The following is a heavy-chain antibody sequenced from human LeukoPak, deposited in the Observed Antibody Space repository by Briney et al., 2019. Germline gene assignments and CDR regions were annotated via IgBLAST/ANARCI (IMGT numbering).Heavy chain of an antibody. CDR1: GFTFSTYA. V-gene: IGHV3-23*01. J-gene: IGHJ4*02. Sequence: PGGSLRLSCAASGFTFSTYAMSWVRQAPGKGLEWVSAISSSGGSTYYADSVKGRFTISRDNSKNTLYLQMNSLRAEDTAVYYRAKYCRYSSSWYKLGFDYWGQGTLVTVSS. D-gene: IGHD6-13*01. CDR2: ISSSGGST. CDR3: AKYCRYSSSWYKLGFDY.